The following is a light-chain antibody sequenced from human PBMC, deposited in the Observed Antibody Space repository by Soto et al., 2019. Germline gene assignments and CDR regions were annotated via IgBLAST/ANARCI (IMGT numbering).Light chain of an antibody. CDR3: QTWGTGIQV. Sequence: QSVLTQSPSASASLGASVKLTCTLSSGHNSYAIAWHQQQPEKGPRYLMMVHSDGSHNKGDGIPDRFSGSSSGAERYLTIASLQSEDEADYYCQTWGTGIQVFGGGTKLTVL. J-gene: IGLJ2*01. CDR1: SGHNSYA. V-gene: IGLV4-69*01. CDR2: VHSDGSH.